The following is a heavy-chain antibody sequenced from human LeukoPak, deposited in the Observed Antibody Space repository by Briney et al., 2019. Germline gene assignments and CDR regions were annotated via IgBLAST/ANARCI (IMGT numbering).Heavy chain of an antibody. J-gene: IGHJ4*02. V-gene: IGHV3-30-3*01. CDR3: ARDLSGGYCIDY. Sequence: GGSLRLSCAASGFTFSSYAMHWVRQAPGKGLEWVAVISYDGSNKYYADSVKGRFTISRDNSKNTLYLQMNSLRAEDTAVYYCARDLSGGYCIDYWGQGTLVTVSS. D-gene: IGHD5-12*01. CDR2: ISYDGSNK. CDR1: GFTFSSYA.